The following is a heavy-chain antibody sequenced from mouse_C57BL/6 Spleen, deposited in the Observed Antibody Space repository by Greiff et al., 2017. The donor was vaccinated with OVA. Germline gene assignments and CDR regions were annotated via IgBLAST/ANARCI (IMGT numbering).Heavy chain of an antibody. J-gene: IGHJ2*01. Sequence: DVKLVESGGGLVKPGGSLKLSCAASGFTFSDYGMHWVRQAPEKGLEWVAYISSGSSTIYYADTVKGRFTISRDNAKNTLFLQMTSLRSEDTAMYYCARELTGTYYFDYWRQGTTLTVSS. D-gene: IGHD4-1*01. CDR3: ARELTGTYYFDY. CDR1: GFTFSDYG. CDR2: ISSGSSTI. V-gene: IGHV5-17*01.